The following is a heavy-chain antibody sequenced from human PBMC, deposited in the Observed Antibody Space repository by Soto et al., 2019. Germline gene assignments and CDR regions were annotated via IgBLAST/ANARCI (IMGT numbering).Heavy chain of an antibody. Sequence: QVQLVESGGGVVQPGRSLRLSCAASGFTFSSYGMHWVRQAPGKGLEWVAVISYDGSNKYYADSVKGRFTISRDNSKNTLYLQMNSLRAGDTAVYYCAKDGYGGYFDYWGQGTLVTVSS. J-gene: IGHJ4*02. CDR2: ISYDGSNK. V-gene: IGHV3-30*18. D-gene: IGHD4-17*01. CDR1: GFTFSSYG. CDR3: AKDGYGGYFDY.